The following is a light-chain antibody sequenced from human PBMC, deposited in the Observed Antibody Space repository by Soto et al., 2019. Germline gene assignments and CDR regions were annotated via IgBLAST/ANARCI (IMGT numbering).Light chain of an antibody. CDR3: QQYDSSPLT. J-gene: IGKJ4*01. CDR1: QTISSSY. Sequence: EIVLTQSPGTLSLSPGERATLSCRASQTISSSYLAWYQQKAGQAPRLLIYGASSRATGIPDRFSGGGSGTDFNLAISRLEPEDFAVYYCQQYDSSPLTFGGGTKVEIK. CDR2: GAS. V-gene: IGKV3-20*01.